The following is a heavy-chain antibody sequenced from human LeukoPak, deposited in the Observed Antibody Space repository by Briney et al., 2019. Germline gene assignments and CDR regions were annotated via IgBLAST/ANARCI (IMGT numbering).Heavy chain of an antibody. Sequence: ASVKVSCKASGYNFTNYGITWVRQAPGEGPEWMGWIGVANGYTKYAQKLRDRITMTTDTSTTTAYMELRSLRSDDTAVYYCARDLRLFDIWGQGTLVTVSS. CDR3: ARDLRLFDI. CDR1: GYNFTNYG. CDR2: IGVANGYT. V-gene: IGHV1-18*01. J-gene: IGHJ3*02.